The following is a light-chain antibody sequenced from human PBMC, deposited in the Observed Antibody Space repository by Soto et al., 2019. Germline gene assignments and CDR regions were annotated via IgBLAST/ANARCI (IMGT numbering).Light chain of an antibody. CDR2: LAS. CDR1: QSVLYNSNNKNY. V-gene: IGKV4-1*01. CDR3: QQYYNTPLCT. Sequence: DIVMTQSPDSLAVSLGERATINCKSSQSVLYNSNNKNYLAWYQQKPGQPPKLLIYLASTRESGVPDRFRGSGSGTEFTLTISSLQAEDVAVYYCQQYYNTPLCTFGPGTKVEIK. J-gene: IGKJ3*01.